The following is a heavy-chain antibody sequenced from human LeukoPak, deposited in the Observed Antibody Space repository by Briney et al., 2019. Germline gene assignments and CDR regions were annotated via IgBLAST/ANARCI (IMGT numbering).Heavy chain of an antibody. J-gene: IGHJ5*02. CDR1: GGSFSGYY. D-gene: IGHD2-21*02. CDR3: ARGARGDTPYNWFDP. CDR2: INQSGET. Sequence: SETLSLTCAVHGGSFSGYYWSWIRQPPGKGLEWTGEINQSGETNYNPSLMSRVTISEDTSKNQFSLMLTSVTAADTAVYYCARGARGDTPYNWFDPWGQGTLVTVSS. V-gene: IGHV4-34*01.